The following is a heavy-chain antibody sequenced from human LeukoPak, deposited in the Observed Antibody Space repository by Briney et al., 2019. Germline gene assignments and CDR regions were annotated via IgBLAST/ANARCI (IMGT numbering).Heavy chain of an antibody. D-gene: IGHD4-17*01. J-gene: IGHJ4*02. CDR3: AKDILPRDYGDYAGVV. CDR1: GFTFSSYG. Sequence: PGGSLRLSCAASGFTFSSYGMHWVRQAPGKGLEWVAVISYDGSNKYYTDSAKGRFTISRDNSKNTLYLQMNSLRAEDTAVYYCAKDILPRDYGDYAGVVWGQGTLVTVSS. V-gene: IGHV3-30*18. CDR2: ISYDGSNK.